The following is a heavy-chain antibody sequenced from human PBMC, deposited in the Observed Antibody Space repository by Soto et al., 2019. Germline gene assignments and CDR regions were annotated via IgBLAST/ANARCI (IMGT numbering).Heavy chain of an antibody. CDR3: ARSGDTDDFWSGQTRADDKYYCYDSGMDV. CDR2: IIPIFGTA. CDR1: GGTFSSYA. D-gene: IGHD3-3*01. Sequence: QVQLVQSGAEVKKPGSSVKVSCKASGGTFSSYAISWVRQAPGQGLEWMGGIIPIFGTANYAQKFQGRVTNTAEESPRTAYMEQRSLRYEDTAVYYCARSGDTDDFWSGQTRADDKYYCYDSGMDVLGQGTTGTVSS. V-gene: IGHV1-69*01. J-gene: IGHJ6*01.